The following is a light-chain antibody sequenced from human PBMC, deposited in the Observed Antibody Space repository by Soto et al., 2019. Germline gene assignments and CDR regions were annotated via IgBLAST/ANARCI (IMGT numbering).Light chain of an antibody. J-gene: IGKJ5*01. Sequence: AIRMTQSPSSLSASTGDRFTITCRASQDVSDFLAWYQHPPGKAPNLLIYAGYTLQSGVPSRFSGSGSGTEFSLTITGLQPEDFVTYYCQYLNGAPTITFGQGTRLEIK. CDR2: AGY. V-gene: IGKV1-8*01. CDR1: QDVSDF. CDR3: QYLNGAPTIT.